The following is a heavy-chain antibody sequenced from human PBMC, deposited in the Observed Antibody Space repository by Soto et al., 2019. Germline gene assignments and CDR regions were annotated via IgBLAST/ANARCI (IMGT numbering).Heavy chain of an antibody. CDR1: GTSISSYY. CDR3: ARGQKGYSSSWYVD. Sequence: SETLSLTCTVSGTSISSYYWSWIRPPPGKGLEWIANIHYSGATNYNPSLESRLTLSVDTSKNQFSLKVNSVTAADTAVYYCARGQKGYSSSWYVDWGQGTPVTVSS. J-gene: IGHJ4*02. CDR2: IHYSGAT. D-gene: IGHD6-13*01. V-gene: IGHV4-59*12.